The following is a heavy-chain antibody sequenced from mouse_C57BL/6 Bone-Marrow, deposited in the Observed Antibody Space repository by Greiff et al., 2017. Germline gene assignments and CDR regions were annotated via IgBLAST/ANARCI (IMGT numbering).Heavy chain of an antibody. V-gene: IGHV14-3*01. Sequence: VQLQQSVAELVRPGASVKLSCTASGFNIKNTYMHWVKQRPEPGLEWIGRIEPANGNTKSAPKCQGKATRTADTYSNTAYLQLSSLTSEDTAIYYWARRGAVVRYFDDWGQGTTRTVSS. J-gene: IGHJ2*01. CDR3: ARRGAVVRYFDD. D-gene: IGHD1-1*01. CDR2: IEPANGNT. CDR1: GFNIKNTY.